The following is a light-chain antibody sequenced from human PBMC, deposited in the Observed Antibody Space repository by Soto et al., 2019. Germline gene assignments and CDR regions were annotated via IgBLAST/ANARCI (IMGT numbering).Light chain of an antibody. CDR1: QSISDS. Sequence: DIQMTQSPSTLSASVGDRVTITCRASQSISDSLAWYQHKPGKAPDLLLSDVSSLERGVASRFSGSGSGTEFTLTISSMQPDDFATYYCQQYHGYSRTFGQGTKVEI. CDR3: QQYHGYSRT. J-gene: IGKJ1*01. CDR2: DVS. V-gene: IGKV1-5*01.